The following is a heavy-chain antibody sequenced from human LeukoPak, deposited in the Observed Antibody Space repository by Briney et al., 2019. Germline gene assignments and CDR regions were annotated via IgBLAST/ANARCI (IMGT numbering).Heavy chain of an antibody. CDR2: IKSKTDGGTT. D-gene: IGHD5/OR15-5a*01. CDR1: GFTFSNAW. CDR3: TTPFSVGLRFYDY. J-gene: IGHJ4*02. V-gene: IGHV3-15*01. Sequence: PGGSLRLSCAASGFTFSNAWMSWVRQAPGKGLEWVGRIKSKTDGGTTDYAAPVKGRFTISRDDSKNTLDLQMNSLKTEDTAVYYCTTPFSVGLRFYDYWGQGTLVTVSS.